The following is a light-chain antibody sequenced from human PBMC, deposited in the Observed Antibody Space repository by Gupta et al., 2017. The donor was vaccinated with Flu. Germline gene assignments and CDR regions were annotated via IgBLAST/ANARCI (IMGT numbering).Light chain of an antibody. CDR2: KTS. J-gene: IGLJ3*02. V-gene: IGLV7-43*01. CDR1: TGAVTSGSY. CDR3: LPYVGGDDWV. Sequence: QPVVTQEPSLTVSPGGTVTLTCASSTGAVTSGSYSNWFQQKPGQAPRVLIYKTSNKHSWTPGRFSGSVVGDTAALTMSEEQPEDEAEYYCLPYVGGDDWVFGGGTKVTVL.